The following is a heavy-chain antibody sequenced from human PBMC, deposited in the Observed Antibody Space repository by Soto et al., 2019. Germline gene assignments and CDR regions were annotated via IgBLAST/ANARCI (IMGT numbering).Heavy chain of an antibody. J-gene: IGHJ6*02. CDR1: GYSFTAYG. CDR2: ISPYNGDT. CDR3: PRGTYDDIGHLLSYYYGMDV. D-gene: IGHD3-22*01. V-gene: IGHV1-18*01. Sequence: QDQLVQSGDEVKKPGASVKVSCRASGYSFTAYGVIWVRKAPGQGLEWMGWISPYNGDTTYAQKLQGRVTMPADTSTNTAYLELRSLRSDDTAAYFGPRGTYDDIGHLLSYYYGMDVWGQGTTVTVSS.